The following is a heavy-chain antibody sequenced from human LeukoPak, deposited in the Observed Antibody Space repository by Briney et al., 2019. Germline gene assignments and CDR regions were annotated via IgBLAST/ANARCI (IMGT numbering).Heavy chain of an antibody. Sequence: SETLSLTCIVSGGSISSSSYYWGWIRQPPGKGLEWIGSIYYSGSTYYNPSLKSRVTISVDTSKNQFSLKLSSVTAADTAVYYCARDRRAAYYYDSSGYYYAWGAFDIWGQGTMVTVSS. CDR3: ARDRRAAYYYDSSGYYYAWGAFDI. J-gene: IGHJ3*02. D-gene: IGHD3-22*01. CDR2: IYYSGST. V-gene: IGHV4-39*07. CDR1: GGSISSSSYY.